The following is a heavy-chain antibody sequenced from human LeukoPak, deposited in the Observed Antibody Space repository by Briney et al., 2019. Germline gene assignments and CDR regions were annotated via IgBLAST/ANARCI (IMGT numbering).Heavy chain of an antibody. J-gene: IGHJ4*02. Sequence: EASVKASCKASGGTFSSYAISWVRQAPGQGLEWMGGIIPIFGTANYAQKFQGRVTITADESTSTAYMELSSLRSEDTAVYYCARGVGTYYDFWSGYYFDYWGQGTLVTVSS. V-gene: IGHV1-69*13. D-gene: IGHD3-3*01. CDR2: IIPIFGTA. CDR1: GGTFSSYA. CDR3: ARGVGTYYDFWSGYYFDY.